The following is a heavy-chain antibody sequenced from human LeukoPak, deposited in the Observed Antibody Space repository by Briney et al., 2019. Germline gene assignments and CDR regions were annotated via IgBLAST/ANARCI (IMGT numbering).Heavy chain of an antibody. V-gene: IGHV3-23*01. CDR3: ASQWLRFNYYYGMDV. CDR2: ISGSGGST. D-gene: IGHD5-12*01. CDR1: GFTFSSYA. J-gene: IGHJ6*02. Sequence: GGSLRLSCAASGFTFSSYAMSWVRQAPGKGLEWVSAISGSGGSTYYADSVKGRFTISRDNSKNTLYLQMNSLRAEDTAVYYCASQWLRFNYYYGMDVWGPGNKVTVSS.